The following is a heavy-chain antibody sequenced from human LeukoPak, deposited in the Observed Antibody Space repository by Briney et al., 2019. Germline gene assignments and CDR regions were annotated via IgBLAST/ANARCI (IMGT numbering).Heavy chain of an antibody. V-gene: IGHV1-18*01. CDR1: GYTFTSYG. CDR2: ISAYNGNT. D-gene: IGHD3-10*01. CDR3: ARDSVDGSGTYYNDSPDY. Sequence: GASVKVSCKASGYTFTSYGISWVRQAPGQGLEWVAWISAYNGNTDYAQNLRGRVTMTTDTSTSTAYMELRSLSSDDTAVYYCARDSVDGSGTYYNDSPDYWGQGTLVTVSS. J-gene: IGHJ4*02.